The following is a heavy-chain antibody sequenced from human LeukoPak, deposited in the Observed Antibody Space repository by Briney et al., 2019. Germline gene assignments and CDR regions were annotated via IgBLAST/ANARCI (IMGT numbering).Heavy chain of an antibody. V-gene: IGHV1-8*01. J-gene: IGHJ4*02. D-gene: IGHD1-14*01. CDR2: VNPNSGAT. CDR3: ARGHRTHVDY. Sequence: ASVKVSCKASGYTFTSYDINWVRQATGQGLEWMGWVNPNSGATDYAQQFQGRVTMTTNTSISTSYMELTGLRSDDTAVYYCARGHRTHVDYGGQGPLVTVSS. CDR1: GYTFTSYD.